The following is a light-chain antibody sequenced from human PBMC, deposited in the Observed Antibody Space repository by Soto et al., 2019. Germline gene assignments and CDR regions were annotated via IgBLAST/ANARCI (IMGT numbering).Light chain of an antibody. J-gene: IGKJ2*01. CDR1: QDIRTE. CDR3: LQYYNYPRT. V-gene: IGKV1-6*01. Sequence: QMTQSPSSLSASAGERVTITCRSSQDIRTELGWYQQRPGEAPNLLIYGASTIQNGVPSRFSGSGSGTDFFLTISSLQVEDVAIYFCLQYYNYPRTFGQGTKLQIK. CDR2: GAS.